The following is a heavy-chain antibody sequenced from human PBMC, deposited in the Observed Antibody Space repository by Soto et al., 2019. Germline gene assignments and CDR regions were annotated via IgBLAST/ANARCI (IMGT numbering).Heavy chain of an antibody. D-gene: IGHD3-22*01. J-gene: IGHJ4*02. V-gene: IGHV3-33*01. CDR1: GFTFSSYG. Sequence: GGSLRLSCAASGFTFSSYGMHWVRQAPGKGLEWVAVIWYDGSNKYYADSVKGRFTISRDNSKNTLYLQMNSLSAEDTAVYYCARDGRGDYYDSSGWSDYWGQGT. CDR3: ARDGRGDYYDSSGWSDY. CDR2: IWYDGSNK.